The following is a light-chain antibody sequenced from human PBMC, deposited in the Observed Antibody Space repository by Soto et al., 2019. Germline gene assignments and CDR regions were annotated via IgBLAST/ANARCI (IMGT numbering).Light chain of an antibody. CDR1: SSDVGGYNF. J-gene: IGLJ1*01. V-gene: IGLV2-8*01. Sequence: QSVRNQPPSASGSPGQTVTISCTGTSSDVGGYNFVSWYQQHPGKAPKLMIFQVSKRPSGVPDRFSGSKSGNTASLTVSGLQAEDEADYYCSSYAGSNNPYVFGTGTKVTVL. CDR3: SSYAGSNNPYV. CDR2: QVS.